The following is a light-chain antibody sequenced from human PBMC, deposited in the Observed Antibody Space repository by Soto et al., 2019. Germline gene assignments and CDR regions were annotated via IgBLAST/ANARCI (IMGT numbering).Light chain of an antibody. Sequence: EIVLTQSPATLSLSPGERATLSCRASQSVSNYLAWYQQKPGQAPRLLMYETSKRATGIPARFSGSGSGTDFTLTISSLEPEDFAVYYCQHRNMWLLTFGQGTRLEIK. J-gene: IGKJ2*01. CDR2: ETS. CDR1: QSVSNY. CDR3: QHRNMWLLT. V-gene: IGKV3-11*01.